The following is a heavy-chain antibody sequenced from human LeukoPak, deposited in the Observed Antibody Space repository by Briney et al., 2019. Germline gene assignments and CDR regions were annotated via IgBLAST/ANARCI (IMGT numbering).Heavy chain of an antibody. D-gene: IGHD3-22*01. Sequence: GGSLRLSCAASGFTFSTYNMNWVRLAPGKGLECISYINADSSTIQYADFVRGRFTTSRDNAKNSLYLQMNSLRAEDTAVYYCVRDNSRGQSLGVIYWGQGSLVTVSS. CDR3: VRDNSRGQSLGVIY. J-gene: IGHJ4*02. CDR1: GFTFSTYN. CDR2: INADSSTI. V-gene: IGHV3-48*01.